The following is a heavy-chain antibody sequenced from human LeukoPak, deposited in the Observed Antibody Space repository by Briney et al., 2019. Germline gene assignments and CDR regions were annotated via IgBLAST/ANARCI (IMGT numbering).Heavy chain of an antibody. D-gene: IGHD1-26*01. CDR3: TLYSGSYDYYYYGMDV. CDR1: GYTFTSYG. Sequence: ASVQVSCKASGYTFTSYGISWVRQAPGQGLEWMGWISGYNGNTNYAQKLQGRVTMTTDTSTSTAYMELRSLRSDDTAVYYCTLYSGSYDYYYYGMDVWGQGTTVTVSS. J-gene: IGHJ6*02. CDR2: ISGYNGNT. V-gene: IGHV1-18*01.